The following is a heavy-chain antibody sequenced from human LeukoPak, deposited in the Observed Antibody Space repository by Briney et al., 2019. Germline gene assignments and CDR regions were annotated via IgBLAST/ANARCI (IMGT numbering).Heavy chain of an antibody. CDR2: IWYDGSNK. V-gene: IGHV3-33*01. J-gene: IGHJ4*02. CDR1: GFTFSSYG. CDR3: ARDLSYVGFDY. Sequence: GRSLRLSCAASGFTFSSYGMHWVRQAPGKGLEWVAVIWYDGSNKYYADSVKGRFTISRDNSKNTLYLQMNSLRAEDTAVYYCARDLSYVGFDYWGQGTLVTVSS. D-gene: IGHD1-26*01.